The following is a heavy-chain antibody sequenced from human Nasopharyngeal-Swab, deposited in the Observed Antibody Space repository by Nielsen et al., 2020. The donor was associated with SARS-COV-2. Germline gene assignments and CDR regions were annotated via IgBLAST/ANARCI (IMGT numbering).Heavy chain of an antibody. J-gene: IGHJ6*02. Sequence: GESLKISCAASGFTFSSYSMNWVRQAPGKGLEWVSSISSSSSYMYYPDSVKGRFTISRDNAKNSVYLQMNSLRAEDTAVYYCVRDRLNGGGMDVWGQGTTVTVSS. V-gene: IGHV3-21*01. CDR1: GFTFSSYS. CDR3: VRDRLNGGGMDV. D-gene: IGHD3-9*01. CDR2: ISSSSSYM.